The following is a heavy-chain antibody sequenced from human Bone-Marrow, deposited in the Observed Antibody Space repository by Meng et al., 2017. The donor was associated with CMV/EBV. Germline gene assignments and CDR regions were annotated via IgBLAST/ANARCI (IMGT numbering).Heavy chain of an antibody. D-gene: IGHD4-11*01. V-gene: IGHV3-53*01. CDR3: AGGLNRVTRGVYGMDV. Sequence: GESLKISCAASGFTVSSNYMSWVRQAPGKGLEWVSVIYSGGSTYYADSVKGRFTISRDNSKNTLYLQMNSLRAEDTAVYYCAGGLNRVTRGVYGMDVWDQGTTVTVSS. J-gene: IGHJ6*02. CDR1: GFTVSSNY. CDR2: IYSGGST.